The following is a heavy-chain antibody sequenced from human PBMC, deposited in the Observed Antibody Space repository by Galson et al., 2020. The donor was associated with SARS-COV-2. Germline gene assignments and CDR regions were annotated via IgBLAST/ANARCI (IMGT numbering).Heavy chain of an antibody. Sequence: ASVKVSCKVSGYTLTELSTHWVRQAPGKGLEWMGGFDPEDGETIYAQKFQGRVTMTEDTSTDTAYMELSSLRSEDTAVYYCATDFAIFGVVILHYWGQGTLVTVSS. V-gene: IGHV1-24*01. D-gene: IGHD3-3*01. CDR3: ATDFAIFGVVILHY. CDR2: FDPEDGET. CDR1: GYTLTELS. J-gene: IGHJ4*02.